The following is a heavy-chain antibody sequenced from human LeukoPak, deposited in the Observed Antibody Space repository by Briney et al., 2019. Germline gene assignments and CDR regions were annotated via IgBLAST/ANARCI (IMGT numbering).Heavy chain of an antibody. J-gene: IGHJ4*02. D-gene: IGHD5-24*01. Sequence: PGGSMRLSCAASGFTFSSYWMSWVRQAPGKGLEWVANIKQDGSEKYYVDSVKGRFTISRDNAKNSLYLQMNSLRAEDTAVYYCAREVENGYFDYWGQGTLVTVSS. CDR3: AREVENGYFDY. V-gene: IGHV3-7*01. CDR1: GFTFSSYW. CDR2: IKQDGSEK.